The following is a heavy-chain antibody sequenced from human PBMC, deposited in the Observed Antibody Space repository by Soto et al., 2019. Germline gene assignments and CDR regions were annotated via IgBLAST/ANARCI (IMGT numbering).Heavy chain of an antibody. V-gene: IGHV3-21*01. CDR1: GFTFSSYS. Sequence: GSLRLCCAASGFTFSSYSMNWVRQAPGKGLEWVSSISSSSSYIYYADSVKGRFTISRDNAKNSLYLQMNSLRAEDTAVYYCARDPHFGYYDYGMDVWGQGTTVTVSS. CDR2: ISSSSSYI. J-gene: IGHJ6*02. D-gene: IGHD3-16*01. CDR3: ARDPHFGYYDYGMDV.